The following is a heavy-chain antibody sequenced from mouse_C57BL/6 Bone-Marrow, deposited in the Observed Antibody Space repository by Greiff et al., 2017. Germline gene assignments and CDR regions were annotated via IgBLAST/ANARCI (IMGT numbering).Heavy chain of an antibody. CDR3: ARRGYGNYGAWFAY. D-gene: IGHD2-1*01. J-gene: IGHJ3*01. CDR1: GYTFTTYP. CDR2: FHPYNDDT. V-gene: IGHV1-47*01. Sequence: QVQLKESGAELVKPGASVKMSCKASGYTFTTYPIEWMKQNHGKSLEWIGNFHPYNDDTKYNEKFKGKATLTVEKSSSTVYLELSRLTSDDSAVYYCARRGYGNYGAWFAYWGQGTLVTVSA.